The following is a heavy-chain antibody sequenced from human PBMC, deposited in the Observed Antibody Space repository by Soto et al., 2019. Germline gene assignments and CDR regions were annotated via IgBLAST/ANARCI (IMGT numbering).Heavy chain of an antibody. CDR1: GGTFSNDI. V-gene: IGHV1-69*04. J-gene: IGHJ4*02. CDR3: VRDSPIGSTYSGYDGIDY. Sequence: SVKVSCKASGGTFSNDIITWVRQAPGQGLEWKGRIIPLLDITNYAQKFQGRVTITADKSTSIAYMELNSLRSEDTAVYYCVRDSPIGSTYSGYDGIDYWGQGTLVTVSS. D-gene: IGHD5-12*01. CDR2: IIPLLDIT.